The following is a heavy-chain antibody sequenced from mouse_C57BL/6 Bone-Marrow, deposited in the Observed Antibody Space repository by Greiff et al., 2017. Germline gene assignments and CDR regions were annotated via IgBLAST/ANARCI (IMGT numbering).Heavy chain of an antibody. D-gene: IGHD2-3*01. V-gene: IGHV14-4*01. Sequence: VQLQQSGAELVRPGASVKLSCTASGFNIKDDYTHWVKQRPEQGLEWIGWIDPEIGDTEYASKFQGKATITSDTSSNTAYLQLSSLTSEDTAVYYCSSFDGNYFDFWGQGTPLTVAS. CDR1: GFNIKDDY. CDR3: SSFDGNYFDF. CDR2: IDPEIGDT. J-gene: IGHJ2*01.